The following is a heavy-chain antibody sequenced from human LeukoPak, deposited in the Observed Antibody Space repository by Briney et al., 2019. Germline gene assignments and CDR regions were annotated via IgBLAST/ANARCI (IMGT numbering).Heavy chain of an antibody. V-gene: IGHV4-30-4*01. CDR1: GGSISSGDYY. Sequence: SQTLSLTCTVSGGSISSGDYYWSWIRQPPGKGLEWFGYIYDSGSTYYNPSLKSRVNISVDTSKNQFSLKLSSVTAADTAVYYCAREAAGTTVTTSGFDPWGQGTLVTVSS. J-gene: IGHJ5*02. CDR3: AREAAGTTVTTSGFDP. D-gene: IGHD4-17*01. CDR2: IYDSGST.